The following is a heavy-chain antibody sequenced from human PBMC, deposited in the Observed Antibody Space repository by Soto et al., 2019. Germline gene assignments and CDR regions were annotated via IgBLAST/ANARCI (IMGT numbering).Heavy chain of an antibody. D-gene: IGHD5-18*01. J-gene: IGHJ1*01. CDR2: VSADNENT. CDR1: GYTFTTYA. CDR3: ARGDAIKYTY. Sequence: QVPLVQSGAEVKKPGASVKVSCKASGYTFTTYAMHWVRQAPGQSLEWMGWVSADNENTKYSQKFQGRVTITRDTSASTAYMELSSLRFEDTAVYYCARGDAIKYTYWGQGTLVTVSS. V-gene: IGHV1-3*01.